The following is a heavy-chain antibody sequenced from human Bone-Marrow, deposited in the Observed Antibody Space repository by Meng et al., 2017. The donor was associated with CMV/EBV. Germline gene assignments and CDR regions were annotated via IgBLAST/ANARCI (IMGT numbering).Heavy chain of an antibody. Sequence: GGSLRLSCAASGFTFSEAWMSWVRQAPGKGLEWVANINQDGSEKYYVDSVKGRFTISRDNSKNTLYLQMNSLRAEDTAVYYCAKDRIKRMTTGFDYWGQGTLVTVSS. D-gene: IGHD4-11*01. CDR3: AKDRIKRMTTGFDY. CDR1: GFTFSEAW. CDR2: INQDGSEK. J-gene: IGHJ4*02. V-gene: IGHV3-7*01.